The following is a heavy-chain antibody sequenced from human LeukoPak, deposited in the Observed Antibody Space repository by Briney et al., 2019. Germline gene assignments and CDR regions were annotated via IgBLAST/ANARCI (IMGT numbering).Heavy chain of an antibody. V-gene: IGHV4-34*01. CDR3: ARLAIEYCSSTSCYLDY. Sequence: SETLSLTCAVYGGSFSGYYWSWIRQPPGKGLEWIWEINHSGSTNYNPSLKSRVTISVDTSKNQFSLKLSSVTAADTAVYYCARLAIEYCSSTSCYLDYWGQGTLVTVSS. CDR1: GGSFSGYY. J-gene: IGHJ4*02. D-gene: IGHD2-2*01. CDR2: INHSGST.